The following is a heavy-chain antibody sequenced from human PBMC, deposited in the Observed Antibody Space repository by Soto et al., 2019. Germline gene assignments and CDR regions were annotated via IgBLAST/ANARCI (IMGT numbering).Heavy chain of an antibody. CDR1: GYTFTGYY. J-gene: IGHJ3*02. CDR2: INPNSGGT. V-gene: IGHV1-2*02. CDR3: ARELITGTTRGDAFDI. Sequence: ASVKVSCKASGYTFTGYYIHWVRQAPGQGLEWMGWINPNSGGTNYAQKFQGRVTMTRDTSISTAYMELSRLRSDDTAVYYCARELITGTTRGDAFDIWGQGTMVTVSS. D-gene: IGHD1-7*01.